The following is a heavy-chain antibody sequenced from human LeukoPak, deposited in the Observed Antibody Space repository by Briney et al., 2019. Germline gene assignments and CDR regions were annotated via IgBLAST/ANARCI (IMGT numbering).Heavy chain of an antibody. J-gene: IGHJ6*03. CDR3: ARARPCSSTSCSSYYYMDV. CDR2: IHTSGST. V-gene: IGHV4-61*02. Sequence: SQTLSLTCTVSGGSISSGSYYWSWIRQPAGKGLEWIGRIHTSGSTNYNPSLKSRVTMSVDTSKNQFSLKLNSVTAADTAVYYCARARPCSSTSCSSYYYMDVWGKGTTVTVSS. CDR1: GGSISSGSYY. D-gene: IGHD2-2*01.